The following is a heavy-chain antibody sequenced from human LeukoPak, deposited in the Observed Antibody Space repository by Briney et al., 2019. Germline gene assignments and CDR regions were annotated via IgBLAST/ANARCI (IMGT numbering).Heavy chain of an antibody. J-gene: IGHJ6*03. CDR2: ISGSGGST. Sequence: GGSLRLSCAASGFTFSSYAMNWVRQAPGKGLEWVSAISGSGGSTYYGDSVKGRFTISRDNSKNTLYLQMNSLRAEDTAVDYCAKESGGSSWYYYYMDVWGKGTTVTVSS. CDR3: AKESGGSSWYYYYMDV. D-gene: IGHD6-13*01. CDR1: GFTFSSYA. V-gene: IGHV3-23*01.